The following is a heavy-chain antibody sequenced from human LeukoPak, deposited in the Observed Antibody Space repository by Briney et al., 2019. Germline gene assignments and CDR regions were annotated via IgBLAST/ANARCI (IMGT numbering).Heavy chain of an antibody. CDR1: GGSISSSSYY. D-gene: IGHD1-7*01. CDR3: ARELELRMGYYFDY. Sequence: LETLSLTCTVSGGSISSSSYYWGWIRQPPGKGLEWIGSIYYSGSTYYNPSLKSRVTISVDTSKNQFSLKLSSVTAADTAVYYCARELELRMGYYFDYWGQGTLVTVSS. V-gene: IGHV4-39*07. CDR2: IYYSGST. J-gene: IGHJ4*02.